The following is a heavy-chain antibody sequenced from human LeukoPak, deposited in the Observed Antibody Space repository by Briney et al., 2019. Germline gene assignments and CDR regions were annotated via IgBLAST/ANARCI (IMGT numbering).Heavy chain of an antibody. CDR1: GFTFSSYE. CDR2: ISGSGSAI. V-gene: IGHV3-48*03. CDR3: ARGYSGYCGGGSCLPLGY. D-gene: IGHD2-15*01. J-gene: IGHJ4*02. Sequence: GGSLRLSCAASGFTFSSYEMIWVRQAPGKGLEWISYISGSGSAIYYADSVRGRFTISRDNAQNSLYLQMNSLRAEDTAVYHCARGYSGYCGGGSCLPLGYWGQGTLVTVSS.